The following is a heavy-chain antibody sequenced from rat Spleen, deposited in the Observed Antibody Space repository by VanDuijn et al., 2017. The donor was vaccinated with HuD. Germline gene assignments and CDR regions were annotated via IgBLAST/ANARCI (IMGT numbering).Heavy chain of an antibody. J-gene: IGHJ4*01. CDR3: TRNTIAAMGVMDA. CDR1: GFTFDNYY. CDR2: ISPSGCST. D-gene: IGHD1-2*01. Sequence: EVQLVESGGGLVQPGRSMKLSCAASGFTFDNYYMAWVRQAPAKGLEWVASISPSGCSTFYRDSVKGRFTISRDIAKSILYLQMNSLRSEDTATYYCTRNTIAAMGVMDAWGQGASVTVSS. V-gene: IGHV5-25*01.